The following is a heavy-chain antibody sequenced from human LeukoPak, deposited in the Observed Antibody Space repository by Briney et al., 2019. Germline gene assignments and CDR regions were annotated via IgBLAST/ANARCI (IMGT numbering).Heavy chain of an antibody. CDR1: GFTFSSYN. CDR2: INQDGSAK. CDR3: AKSLWPEDL. D-gene: IGHD2/OR15-2a*01. J-gene: IGHJ5*02. V-gene: IGHV3-7*01. Sequence: GGSLRLSCPTSGFTFSSYNMNWVRQAPGKGLEWVANINQDGSAKYYIDSVKGRFTISRDNAKKSVYLQMDSLRAEDTAVYYCAKSLWPEDLWGQGTLVTVSS.